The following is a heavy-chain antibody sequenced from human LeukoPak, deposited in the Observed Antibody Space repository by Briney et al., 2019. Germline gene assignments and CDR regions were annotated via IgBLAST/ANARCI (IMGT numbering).Heavy chain of an antibody. Sequence: PGRSLRLSCAASGFTFSSYALHWVRQAPGKGLEWVALISYDGTNKYYAASVKGRFTISRDNSKNTLYLQMNSLRAEDTAVYYCAREVMRWDDGRDAFDIWGQGTMVTVSS. CDR3: AREVMRWDDGRDAFDI. D-gene: IGHD1-26*01. J-gene: IGHJ3*02. CDR1: GFTFSSYA. CDR2: ISYDGTNK. V-gene: IGHV3-30-3*01.